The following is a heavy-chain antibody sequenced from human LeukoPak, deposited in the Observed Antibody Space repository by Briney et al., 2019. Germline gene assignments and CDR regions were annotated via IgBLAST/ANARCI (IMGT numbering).Heavy chain of an antibody. CDR1: GYTFTGYY. D-gene: IGHD2-15*01. V-gene: IGHV1-2*02. Sequence: ASVKVSCKASGYTFTGYYMHWVRQAPGQGLEWMGWINPNSGGTNYAQKFQGRVTMTRDTSISTAYMELSRLRSDDTAMYYCARATPFASCSGGSCFPNWFDPWGQGTLVTVSS. CDR3: ARATPFASCSGGSCFPNWFDP. J-gene: IGHJ5*02. CDR2: INPNSGGT.